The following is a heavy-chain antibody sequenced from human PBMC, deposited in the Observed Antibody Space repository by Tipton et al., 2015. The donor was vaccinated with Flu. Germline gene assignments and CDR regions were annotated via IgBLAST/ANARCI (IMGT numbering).Heavy chain of an antibody. V-gene: IGHV4-34*01. CDR3: ARGSNAAATRTRTLGY. J-gene: IGHJ4*02. D-gene: IGHD2-15*01. CDR1: GGSFSGYY. Sequence: TLSLTCAVYGGSFSGYYWGWIRQPPGKGLEWIGEINHSGSTNYNPSLKSRVTISVDTSKNQFSLKLSSVTAADTAVYYCARGSNAAATRTRTLGYWGQGTLVTVSS. CDR2: INHSGST.